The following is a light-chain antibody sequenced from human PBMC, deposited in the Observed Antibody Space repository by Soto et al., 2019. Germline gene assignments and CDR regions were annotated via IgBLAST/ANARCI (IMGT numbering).Light chain of an antibody. Sequence: DIQMTQSPSSLSASVGDRVTITCRARQSISSYLNWYQQKPGKAPKLLIYAASSLQSGVPSRFSGSGPGTDFNLTITSLQPEAFATYYCQQSYSTPPYTFGQGTKLEIK. CDR2: AAS. J-gene: IGKJ2*01. V-gene: IGKV1-39*01. CDR3: QQSYSTPPYT. CDR1: QSISSY.